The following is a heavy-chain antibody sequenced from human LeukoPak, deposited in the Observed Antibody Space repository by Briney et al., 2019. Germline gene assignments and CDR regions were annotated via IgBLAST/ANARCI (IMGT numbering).Heavy chain of an antibody. CDR3: ARDRRATRDDAFDI. J-gene: IGHJ3*02. CDR2: IIPIFGTA. V-gene: IGHV1-69*13. Sequence: GASVKVSCKASGGTFSSYAISWVRQAPGQGLEWMGGIIPIFGTANYAQKFQGRVTITADESTSTAYMELSSLRSEDTAVYYCARDRRATRDDAFDIWGQGTMVTVSS. CDR1: GGTFSSYA. D-gene: IGHD5-12*01.